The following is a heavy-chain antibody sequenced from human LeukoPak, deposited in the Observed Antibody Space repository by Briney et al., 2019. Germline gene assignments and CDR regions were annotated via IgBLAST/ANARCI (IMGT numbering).Heavy chain of an antibody. CDR2: INHSGGT. D-gene: IGHD3-10*01. Sequence: SETLSLTCAVYGGSFSGYSWNWIRQPPVKGLEWIGEINHSGGTNYNPSLKSRVTISVDTSKKQFSLKLSSVTAADTAVYYCAREIAMVRGVTHFDYWGQGTLVTVSS. CDR1: GGSFSGYS. V-gene: IGHV4-34*01. J-gene: IGHJ4*02. CDR3: AREIAMVRGVTHFDY.